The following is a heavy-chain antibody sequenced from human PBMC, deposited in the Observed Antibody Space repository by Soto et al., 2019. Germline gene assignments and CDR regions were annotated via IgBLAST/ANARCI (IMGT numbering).Heavy chain of an antibody. CDR2: LNPRNGQT. J-gene: IGHJ4*02. Sequence: QVPLVQSGAEVKKPGASVKVSCQTSGYNFSAYYFNWVRQAAGQGPEWMGWLNPRNGQTGYVQKFRGRVTMTRDTSIATVYLELNGLTSEDTATYFCARETDTSLVDYWGQGTLVTVSS. D-gene: IGHD5-18*01. CDR3: ARETDTSLVDY. CDR1: GYNFSAYY. V-gene: IGHV1-8*01.